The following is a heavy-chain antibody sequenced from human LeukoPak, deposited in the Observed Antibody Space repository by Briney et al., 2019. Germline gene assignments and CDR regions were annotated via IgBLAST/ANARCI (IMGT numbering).Heavy chain of an antibody. Sequence: PGGSLRLSCAASGFTFSSYEMNWVRQAPGKGLEWVSNISGSGSGGSTYYADSVKGRFTISRDNSKNTLYLQMNSLRADDTAVYYCAKSGYNRFDYWGQGTLVTVSS. CDR2: ISGSGSGGST. V-gene: IGHV3-23*01. D-gene: IGHD5-24*01. CDR3: AKSGYNRFDY. CDR1: GFTFSSYE. J-gene: IGHJ4*02.